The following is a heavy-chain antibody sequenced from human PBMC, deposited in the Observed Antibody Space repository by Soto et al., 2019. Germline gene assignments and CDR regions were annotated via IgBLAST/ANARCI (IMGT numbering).Heavy chain of an antibody. CDR3: ARDQCSSTSCYSVY. CDR1: GYTFTGYY. D-gene: IGHD2-2*01. Sequence: ASVKVSCKASGYTFTGYYMHWVRQAPGQGLEWMGWINPNSGGTNYAQKFQGRVTMTRDTSISTAYMELSRLRSDDTAVYYCARDQCSSTSCYSVYWGPGTIVTVSS. CDR2: INPNSGGT. J-gene: IGHJ4*02. V-gene: IGHV1-2*02.